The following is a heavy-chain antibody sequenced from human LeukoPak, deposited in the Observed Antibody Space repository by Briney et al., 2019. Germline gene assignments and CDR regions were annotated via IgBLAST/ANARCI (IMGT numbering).Heavy chain of an antibody. CDR2: INPNSGGT. CDR1: GYTFTGYY. D-gene: IGHD5-18*01. Sequence: ASVKVSCKASGYTFTGYYMHWVRQAPGQGLEWMGRINPNSGGTNYAQEFQGRVTMTRDTSISTAYMELSRLRSDDTAVYYCARGGGGYSYDWFDPWGQGTLVTVSS. V-gene: IGHV1-2*06. CDR3: ARGGGGYSYDWFDP. J-gene: IGHJ5*02.